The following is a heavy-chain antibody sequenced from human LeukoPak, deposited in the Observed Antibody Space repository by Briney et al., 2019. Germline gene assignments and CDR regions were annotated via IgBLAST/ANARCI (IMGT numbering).Heavy chain of an antibody. V-gene: IGHV4-59*01. CDR3: ARSRARKTYCSSTSCSAGFDY. D-gene: IGHD2-2*01. CDR1: GGSISSYY. Sequence: PSETLSLTCTVSGGSISSYYWSWIRQPAGKGLEWIGYIYYSGSTNYNPSLKSRVTISVDTSKNQFSLKLSSVTAADTAVYYCARSRARKTYCSSTSCSAGFDYWGQGTLVTVSS. CDR2: IYYSGST. J-gene: IGHJ4*02.